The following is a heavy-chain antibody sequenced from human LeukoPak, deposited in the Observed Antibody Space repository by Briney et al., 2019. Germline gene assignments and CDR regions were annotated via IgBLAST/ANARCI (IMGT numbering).Heavy chain of an antibody. D-gene: IGHD6-19*01. CDR3: ARRGSGLNWFDP. V-gene: IGHV4-39*07. Sequence: SETLSLTCTVSGGSISSSSYYWGWIRQPPGKRLEWIASIYYSGSTYYNPSLKSRVTISVDTSNNQFSLKLSSVTAADTAVYYCARRGSGLNWFDPWGQGILVTVSS. CDR2: IYYSGST. CDR1: GGSISSSSYY. J-gene: IGHJ5*02.